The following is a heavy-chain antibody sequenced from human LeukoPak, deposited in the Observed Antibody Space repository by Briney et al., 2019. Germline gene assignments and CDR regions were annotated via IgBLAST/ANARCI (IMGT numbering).Heavy chain of an antibody. J-gene: IGHJ4*02. Sequence: ASVRFSCKTSVYTFTDYYLHWVRQAPGQGLEWMGRIDPNSGGTNYAQKFQVRVTVTRDTSISTVYMELSGLRSDDTAVYYCARVPGPYTTSRFDYWGQGTLVTVSS. V-gene: IGHV1-2*02. CDR1: VYTFTDYY. CDR2: IDPNSGGT. CDR3: ARVPGPYTTSRFDY. D-gene: IGHD6-13*01.